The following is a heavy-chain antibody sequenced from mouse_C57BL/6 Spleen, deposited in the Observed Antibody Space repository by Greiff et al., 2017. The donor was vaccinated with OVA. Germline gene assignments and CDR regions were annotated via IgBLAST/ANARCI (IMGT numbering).Heavy chain of an antibody. V-gene: IGHV5-4*03. J-gene: IGHJ4*01. CDR2: ISDGGSYT. CDR1: GFTFSSYA. Sequence: DVMLVESGGGLVKPGGSLKLSCAASGFTFSSYAMSWVRQTPEKRLEWVATISDGGSYTYYPDNVKGRFTISRDNAKNNLYLQMSHLKSEDTAMYYCARASITTVVAPWYAMDYWGQGTSVTVSS. CDR3: ARASITTVVAPWYAMDY. D-gene: IGHD1-1*01.